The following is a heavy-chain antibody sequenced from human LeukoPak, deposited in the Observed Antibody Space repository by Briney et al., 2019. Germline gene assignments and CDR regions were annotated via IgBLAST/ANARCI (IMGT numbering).Heavy chain of an antibody. CDR1: GGSVSSGSDS. CDR2: IYYGGST. J-gene: IGHJ4*02. V-gene: IGHV4-61*01. Sequence: SETLSLTCTVSGGSVSSGSDSWSWIRQPPGKGLEWVGYIYYGGSTNYNPSLVPRVTMSLDTSKNQFSLKLRSVTAADTAVYYCVRSLRLYNFDYWGQGTLVTVSS. CDR3: VRSLRLYNFDY.